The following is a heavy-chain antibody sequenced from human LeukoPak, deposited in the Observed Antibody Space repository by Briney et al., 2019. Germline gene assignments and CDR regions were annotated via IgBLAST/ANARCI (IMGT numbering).Heavy chain of an antibody. V-gene: IGHV3-23*01. CDR1: GFTFSSYG. CDR3: AKESGSYYHFDY. CDR2: ISGSGGST. J-gene: IGHJ4*02. Sequence: GSLRLSCAASGFTFSSYGMSWVRQAPGKGLEWVPAISGSGGSTYYADSVKGRFTISRDNSKNTLYLQMNSLRAEDTAVYYCAKESGSYYHFDYWGQGTLVTVSS. D-gene: IGHD1-26*01.